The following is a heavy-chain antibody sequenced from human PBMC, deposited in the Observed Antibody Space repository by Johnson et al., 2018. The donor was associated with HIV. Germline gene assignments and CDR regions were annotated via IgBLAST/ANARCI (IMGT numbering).Heavy chain of an antibody. D-gene: IGHD3-10*01. Sequence: VQLMESGGGVVQPGGSLRLSCAASGFTVSSNYMSWVRQATGKGLEWVSIIYSGGSTYYADSVKGRFTISRDNSKNTLYLQMNSLRPEDTSVYYCSMLFLHAFDIWGQGTMVTVSS. CDR3: SMLFLHAFDI. V-gene: IGHV3-66*02. CDR2: IYSGGST. J-gene: IGHJ3*02. CDR1: GFTVSSNY.